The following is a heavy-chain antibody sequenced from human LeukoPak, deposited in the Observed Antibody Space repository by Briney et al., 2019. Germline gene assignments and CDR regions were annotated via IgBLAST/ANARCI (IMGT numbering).Heavy chain of an antibody. D-gene: IGHD4-23*01. CDR1: GGSISSYY. V-gene: IGHV4-59*08. CDR2: IYYSGDT. J-gene: IGHJ3*02. CDR3: ARLWGPFGGNSETDAFDI. Sequence: PSETLSLTCTVSGGSISSYYWSWIRQPPGKGLEWLGYIYYSGDTNYNPSLKRRGTISVETSKNQCSLMLSSVPAAHTAVYYCARLWGPFGGNSETDAFDIWGQGTMVTVSS.